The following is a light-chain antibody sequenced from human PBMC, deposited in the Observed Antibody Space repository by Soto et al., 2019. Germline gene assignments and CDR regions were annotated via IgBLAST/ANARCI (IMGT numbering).Light chain of an antibody. J-gene: IGLJ1*01. CDR2: EVS. Sequence: QSALTQPAFVSGSPGQSITISCTGTSSDVGGYNYVSWYQHPPGKAPKLMISEVSHRPSGVSNRFSGSKSGNTASLTISGPQAEDEADYYCSSYTSTGTRVFGTGTKLTVL. V-gene: IGLV2-14*01. CDR1: SSDVGGYNY. CDR3: SSYTSTGTRV.